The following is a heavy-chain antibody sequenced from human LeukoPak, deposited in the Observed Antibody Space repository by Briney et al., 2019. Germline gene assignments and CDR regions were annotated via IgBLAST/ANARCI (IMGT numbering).Heavy chain of an antibody. D-gene: IGHD3-10*01. CDR1: GYTFTGYY. Sequence: GASVKVSCKASGYTFTGYYMYWVRQAPGQGLEWMGWINPNSGGTNYAQKFQGRVTMTRDTYIRTAYMDLSRQRSDDTAVYYCARDLGPYYYYGMDVWGQGTTVTVSS. CDR3: ARDLGPYYYYGMDV. CDR2: INPNSGGT. J-gene: IGHJ6*02. V-gene: IGHV1-2*02.